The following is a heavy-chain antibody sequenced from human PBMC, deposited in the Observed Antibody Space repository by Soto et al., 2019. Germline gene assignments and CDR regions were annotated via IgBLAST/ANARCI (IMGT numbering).Heavy chain of an antibody. CDR1: GGSISSSSYY. J-gene: IGHJ5*02. CDR2: IYYSGTT. Sequence: SETLSLTCTVSGGSISSSSYYWGWIRQPPGKGLEWIGSIYYSGTTNYNSSLKSRVTISLDTSKNQFSLRLRSVTAADTAVYYCARYVNPYDTAVWFDPWGQGTLVTVSS. V-gene: IGHV4-39*07. CDR3: ARYVNPYDTAVWFDP. D-gene: IGHD3-9*01.